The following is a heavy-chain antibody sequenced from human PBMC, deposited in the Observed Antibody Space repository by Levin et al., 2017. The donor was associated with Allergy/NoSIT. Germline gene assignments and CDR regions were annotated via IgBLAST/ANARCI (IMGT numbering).Heavy chain of an antibody. V-gene: IGHV3-20*04. Sequence: PGGSLRLSCAASGFTFDDYGMSWVRQAPGKGLEWVSGINWNGGSTGYADSVKGRFTISRDNAKNSLYLQMNSLRAEDTALYYCARDGAYYGSGSYYNDFDYWGQGTLVTVSS. CDR1: GFTFDDYG. J-gene: IGHJ4*02. D-gene: IGHD3-10*01. CDR3: ARDGAYYGSGSYYNDFDY. CDR2: INWNGGST.